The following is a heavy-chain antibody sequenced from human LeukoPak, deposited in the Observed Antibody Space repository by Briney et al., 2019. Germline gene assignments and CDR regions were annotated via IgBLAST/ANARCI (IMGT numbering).Heavy chain of an antibody. CDR1: GGSFSGYY. Sequence: LETLSLTCAVYGGSFSGYYWSWIRQPPGKGLEWIGEINHSGSTNYNPSLKSRVTISVDTSKNQFSLKLSSVTAADTAVYYCAREGYGSFDYWGQGTLVTVSS. D-gene: IGHD3-10*01. V-gene: IGHV4-34*01. CDR3: AREGYGSFDY. J-gene: IGHJ4*02. CDR2: INHSGST.